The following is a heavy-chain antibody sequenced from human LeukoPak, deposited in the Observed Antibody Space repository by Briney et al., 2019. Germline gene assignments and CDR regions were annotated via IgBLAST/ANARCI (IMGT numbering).Heavy chain of an antibody. CDR1: GYTFTGYY. CDR2: INPNSGGT. V-gene: IGHV1-2*02. CDR3: ARDLIVGANRFDY. D-gene: IGHD1-26*01. Sequence: ASVKVSCKASGYTFTGYYMHWVRQAPGQGLEWMGWINPNSGGTNYAQKFQGRVTMTRDTSISTAYMELSRLRSDDTAVYYCARDLIVGANRFDYWGQGTLVTVSS. J-gene: IGHJ4*02.